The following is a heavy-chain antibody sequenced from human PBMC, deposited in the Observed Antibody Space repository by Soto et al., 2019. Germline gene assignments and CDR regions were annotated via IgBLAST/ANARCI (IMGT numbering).Heavy chain of an antibody. J-gene: IGHJ4*01. Sequence: QVQLVESGGGVVQPGRSLRLSCAASGFSFSSYDIHWVRQTPGKGLEWVAVIWFDGTNKYYGDSVKGRFTISRDNSKNTLYLQMNSLRAEDTAVYYCARDGVRGLTTVTTPLQYWGQGTLVTVSS. CDR3: ARDGVRGLTTVTTPLQY. D-gene: IGHD4-17*01. V-gene: IGHV3-33*01. CDR1: GFSFSSYD. CDR2: IWFDGTNK.